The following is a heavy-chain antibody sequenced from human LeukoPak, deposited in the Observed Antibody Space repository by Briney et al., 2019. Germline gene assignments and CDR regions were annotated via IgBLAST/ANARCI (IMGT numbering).Heavy chain of an antibody. CDR1: GCSFSSYW. V-gene: IGHV5-51*01. CDR3: ARQEGGVVTPSDY. Sequence: GESLKISCKGSGCSFSSYWIGWVRQMPGKGLEWMGIIYPGDSDTRYSPSFQGQVTMSADKSSNTAYLQWSSLKASDTAMYYCARQEGGVVTPSDYWGQGTLVTVSS. J-gene: IGHJ4*02. D-gene: IGHD4-23*01. CDR2: IYPGDSDT.